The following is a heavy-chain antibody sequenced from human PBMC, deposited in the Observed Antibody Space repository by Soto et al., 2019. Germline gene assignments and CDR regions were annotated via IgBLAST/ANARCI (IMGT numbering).Heavy chain of an antibody. J-gene: IGHJ4*02. D-gene: IGHD4-4*01. CDR3: ARHSLIVTLPDY. CDR2: ISNSGNT. V-gene: IGHV4-39*01. CDR1: GGSISSSRYH. Sequence: QLQLQESGPGLVEPSETLSLTCTVSGGSISSSRYHWGWIRQSPGKGLEWIGSISNSGNTYYNPSLRSRVTFSVDTSKNQFSLGLSSVTAADTAVFYCARHSLIVTLPDYWGQGTLVTVSS.